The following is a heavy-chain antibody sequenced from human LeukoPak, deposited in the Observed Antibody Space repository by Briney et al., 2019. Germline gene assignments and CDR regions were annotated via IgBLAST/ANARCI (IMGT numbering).Heavy chain of an antibody. J-gene: IGHJ4*02. D-gene: IGHD2-15*01. V-gene: IGHV3-30*02. CDR2: IRYDGSNK. CDR3: ARDQTPFY. CDR1: GFTFSSYG. Sequence: GGSLRLSCAASGFTFSSYGIHWVRQAPGKGLEWVAFIRYDGSNKYHADSVKGRFTISRDNSKNTVYLQMNSLRDEDTAVYYCARDQTPFYWGQGSLVTVSS.